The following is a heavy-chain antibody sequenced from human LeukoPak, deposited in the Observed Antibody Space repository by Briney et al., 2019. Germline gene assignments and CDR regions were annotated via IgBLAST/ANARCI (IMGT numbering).Heavy chain of an antibody. CDR3: AKDIVRDIVVVPAARGFDY. CDR1: GFTFDDYA. V-gene: IGHV3-9*01. D-gene: IGHD2-2*01. Sequence: PGRSLRLSCAASGFTFDDYAMHRVRQAPGKGLEWVSGISWNSGSIGYADSVKGRFTISRDDAKNSLYLQVNSLRAEDTALYYCAKDIVRDIVVVPAARGFDYWGQRTLVTVSS. CDR2: ISWNSGSI. J-gene: IGHJ4*02.